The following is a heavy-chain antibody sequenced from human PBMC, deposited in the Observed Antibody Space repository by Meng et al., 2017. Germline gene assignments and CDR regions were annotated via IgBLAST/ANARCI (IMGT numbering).Heavy chain of an antibody. D-gene: IGHD2/OR15-2a*01. V-gene: IGHV3-33*01. Sequence: QVQVAESGGGVVKPGGSLSLSCAASGFTFSTYGMHWVRQAPGKGLEWVAVIWYDGSNKYYADSVKGRFTISRDNSKNTLYLQMNSLRAEDTAVYYCARGLSTTYWYFDLWGRGTLVTVSS. CDR1: GFTFSTYG. CDR3: ARGLSTTYWYFDL. J-gene: IGHJ2*01. CDR2: IWYDGSNK.